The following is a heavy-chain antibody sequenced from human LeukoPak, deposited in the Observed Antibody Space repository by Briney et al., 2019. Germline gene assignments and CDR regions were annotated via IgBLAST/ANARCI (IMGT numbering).Heavy chain of an antibody. V-gene: IGHV1-2*02. Sequence: ASVKVSCKASGYTFTGFYMHWVRQAPGQGLEWMGWINPNSGATSFAQKFQGRVSMTRDTSISTAYMELSRLRSDDTAVYSCARADILTGSYILDFWGQGTLVTVSS. D-gene: IGHD3-9*01. CDR2: INPNSGAT. CDR1: GYTFTGFY. J-gene: IGHJ4*02. CDR3: ARADILTGSYILDF.